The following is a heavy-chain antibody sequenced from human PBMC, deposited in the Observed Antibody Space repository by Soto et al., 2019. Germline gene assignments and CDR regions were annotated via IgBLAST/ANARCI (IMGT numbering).Heavy chain of an antibody. V-gene: IGHV3-48*01. CDR1: GFTCSSYS. Sequence: EVQLVESGGGLVQPGVSLRLSCAASGFTCSSYSMNWVRQAPGKGLEWVSYISSSSSTIYYADSVKGRFTISRDNAKNSLYLQMTSLRAEDTAVYYCARHPERIAEIGWFDPWGQGTLVTVSS. CDR2: ISSSSSTI. CDR3: ARHPERIAEIGWFDP. D-gene: IGHD6-13*01. J-gene: IGHJ5*02.